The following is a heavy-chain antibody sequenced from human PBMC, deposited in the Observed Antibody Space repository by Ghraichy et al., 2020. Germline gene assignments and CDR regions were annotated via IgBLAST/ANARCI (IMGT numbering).Heavy chain of an antibody. CDR2: ISKSSDYI. D-gene: IGHD6-19*01. J-gene: IGHJ6*02. CDR3: SRGGGAGTPVLYHMDV. CDR1: GFTFSTYT. Sequence: GGSLRLSCAASGFTFSTYTMNWVRQAPGKGLEWVSSISKSSDYIYYRDSVKGRFTISRDNAENSLYLQMNGLRVEDTAVYYCSRGGGAGTPVLYHMDVWGLGTTVTVSS. V-gene: IGHV3-21*01.